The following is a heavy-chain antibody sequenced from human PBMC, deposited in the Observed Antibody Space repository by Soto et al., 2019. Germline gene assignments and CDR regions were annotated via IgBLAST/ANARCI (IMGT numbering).Heavy chain of an antibody. CDR2: ISGSGSTV. D-gene: IGHD5-12*01. V-gene: IGHV3-48*03. CDR1: GFSISDYE. J-gene: IGHJ4*02. Sequence: DVQLVESGGDLAQPGGSLRLSCAASGFSISDYEMNWVRQAPGKGLEWVSYISGSGSTVYYADSVKGRFTISRDNAKNSVFLQINTLRVEDAAIYYCAKVKRPPPPYSAYEPFDSWGQGTLVSVST. CDR3: AKVKRPPPPYSAYEPFDS.